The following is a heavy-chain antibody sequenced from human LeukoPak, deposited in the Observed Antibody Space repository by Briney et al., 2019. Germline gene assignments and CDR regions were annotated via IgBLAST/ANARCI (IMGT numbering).Heavy chain of an antibody. CDR2: ISYDGSNK. V-gene: IGHV3-30*04. J-gene: IGHJ4*02. CDR3: AKDEGSSWQLVLDY. CDR1: GFTFSSYA. Sequence: PGGSLRLSCAASGFTFSSYAMHWVRQAPGKGLEWVAVISYDGSNKYYADSVKGRFTISRDTSKNTLYLQVNSLRGEDTAVYYCAKDEGSSWQLVLDYWGQGTLVTVSS. D-gene: IGHD6-13*01.